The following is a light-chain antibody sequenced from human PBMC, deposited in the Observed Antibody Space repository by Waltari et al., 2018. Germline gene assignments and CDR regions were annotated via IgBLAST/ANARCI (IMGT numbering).Light chain of an antibody. CDR2: YVT. J-gene: IGLJ2*01. Sequence: QPALTQPASMSGSPGQSVPISCPGTSRDISYYTFVSWYQQHPGKGPKLIIYYVTNRASGVSNRFSGSKSGNRASLTISGLQAEDEADYYCSAYISRSISYVIFGGGTKLTVL. V-gene: IGLV2-14*03. CDR3: SAYISRSISYVI. CDR1: SRDISYYTF.